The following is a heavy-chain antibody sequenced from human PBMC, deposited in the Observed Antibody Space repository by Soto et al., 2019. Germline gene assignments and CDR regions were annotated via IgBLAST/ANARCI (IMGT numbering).Heavy chain of an antibody. J-gene: IGHJ3*02. CDR2: IKSKTDGGIT. V-gene: IGHV3-15*07. Sequence: GGSLRLSCAASGFTFSNVWMNWVRQAPGKGLERVGRIKSKTDGGITDYAAPVKGRFTISIDDSKYTLYLQMNSLKAEDTAVYYCSTSILTGYTYDAFDIWGQGTMVTVSS. CDR3: STSILTGYTYDAFDI. D-gene: IGHD3-9*01. CDR1: GFTFSNVW.